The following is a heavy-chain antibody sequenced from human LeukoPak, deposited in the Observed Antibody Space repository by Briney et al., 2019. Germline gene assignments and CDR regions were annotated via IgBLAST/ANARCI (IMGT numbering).Heavy chain of an antibody. CDR1: GGSISSYY. Sequence: SETLSLTCTVSGGSISSYYWSWIRQPPGKGLEWIGYIYYSGSTNYNPSLKSRVTISVDTSKNQFSLKLSSVTAADTAVYYCARDRGLMGARDAFDIWGQGTMVTVSS. J-gene: IGHJ3*02. CDR3: ARDRGLMGARDAFDI. CDR2: IYYSGST. V-gene: IGHV4-59*01. D-gene: IGHD1-26*01.